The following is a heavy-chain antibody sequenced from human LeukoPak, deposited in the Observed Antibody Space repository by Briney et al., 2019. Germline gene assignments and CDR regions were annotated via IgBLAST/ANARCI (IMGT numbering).Heavy chain of an antibody. V-gene: IGHV3-73*01. J-gene: IGHJ4*02. D-gene: IGHD3-10*01. Sequence: GGSLRLSCAASGFTFSGSAMHWVRQASGKGLEWVGRITSKANSYATAYAASVKGRFTISRDDSKNTTYLQMNSLKTEDTAVYYCTSRPLLSYYGSGRTRSDYWGQGTLVTVSS. CDR1: GFTFSGSA. CDR2: ITSKANSYAT. CDR3: TSRPLLSYYGSGRTRSDY.